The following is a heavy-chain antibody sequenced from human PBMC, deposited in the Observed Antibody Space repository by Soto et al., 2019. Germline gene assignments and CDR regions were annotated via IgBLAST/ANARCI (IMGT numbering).Heavy chain of an antibody. J-gene: IGHJ2*01. D-gene: IGHD3-22*01. CDR1: GGSISSSSYY. V-gene: IGHV4-39*01. CDR2: IYYSGST. Sequence: QLQLQESGPGLVKPSETLSLTCTVSGGSISSSSYYWGWIRQPPGKGLEWIGSIYYSGSTYYNPSLQSRVTLAVDTSKNQSSLKLSSVTAADTAVYYCARQNYYDSSGYYSYFDLWGRGTLVTVSS. CDR3: ARQNYYDSSGYYSYFDL.